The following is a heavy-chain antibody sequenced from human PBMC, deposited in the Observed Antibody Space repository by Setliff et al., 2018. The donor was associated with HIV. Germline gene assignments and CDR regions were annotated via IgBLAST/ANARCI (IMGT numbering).Heavy chain of an antibody. CDR3: ARDTSHYDSSAFDV. D-gene: IGHD3-22*01. Sequence: GGPLRLSCAASGFILSDHHMDWVRQAPGKGLEWIGRTRNKTKNYTTHYAASVIGRFTISRDDSKNSLYLQMNSLKTEDTAVYYCARDTSHYDSSAFDVWGPGTMVTVSS. V-gene: IGHV3-72*01. J-gene: IGHJ3*01. CDR2: TRNKTKNYTT. CDR1: GFILSDHH.